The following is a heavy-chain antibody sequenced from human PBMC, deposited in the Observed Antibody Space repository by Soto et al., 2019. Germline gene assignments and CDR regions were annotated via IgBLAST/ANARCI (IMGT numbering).Heavy chain of an antibody. CDR1: GFTVNINY. CDR3: ARAATYCSGGRCYSGHFDY. D-gene: IGHD2-15*01. J-gene: IGHJ4*02. Sequence: GGSLSLSCAASGFTVNINYMSWVRQAPGKGLEWVSVIYSGGSTYYADSVKGRFSISRDNSKNTLYLQMNSLRAEDTAVYYCARAATYCSGGRCYSGHFDYWGQGTLVTVSS. V-gene: IGHV3-66*01. CDR2: IYSGGST.